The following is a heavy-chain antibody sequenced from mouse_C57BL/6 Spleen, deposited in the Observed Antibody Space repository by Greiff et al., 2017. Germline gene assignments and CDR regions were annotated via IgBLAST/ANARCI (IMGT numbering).Heavy chain of an antibody. Sequence: EVQLQQSGAELVRPGASVKLSCTASGFNIKDDYMHWVKQRPEKGLEWIGWIDPENGDTEYASKFQGKATITADTSSNTPYLHLSSLTSEDTAVYYCTIYFYGSSYDYYWGQGPTLSVSS. CDR3: TIYFYGSSYDYY. D-gene: IGHD1-1*01. J-gene: IGHJ2*01. V-gene: IGHV14-4*01. CDR2: IDPENGDT. CDR1: GFNIKDDY.